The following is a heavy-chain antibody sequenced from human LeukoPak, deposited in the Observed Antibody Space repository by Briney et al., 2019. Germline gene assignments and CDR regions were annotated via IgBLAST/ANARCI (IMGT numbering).Heavy chain of an antibody. CDR2: INPGDSYT. D-gene: IGHD3-22*01. CDR3: ARPDSTGYYTD. J-gene: IGHJ4*02. V-gene: IGHV5-51*01. Sequence: GHALKISCKGSGYSFTNYWIAWVRQMPGKGPEWMAIINPGDSYTRYSPSFQGQVTISADKSINTAYLQWSSLKASDTAIYYCARPDSTGYYTDWGQGTLVTVSS. CDR1: GYSFTNYW.